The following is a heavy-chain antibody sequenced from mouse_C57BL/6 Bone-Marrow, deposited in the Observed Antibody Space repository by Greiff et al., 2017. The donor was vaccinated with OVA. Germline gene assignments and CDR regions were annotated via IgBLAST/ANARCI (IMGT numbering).Heavy chain of an antibody. D-gene: IGHD2-4*01. J-gene: IGHJ4*01. CDR3: AGRDYDDGGYAMDY. V-gene: IGHV5-4*03. CDR1: GFTFSSYA. CDR2: ISDGGSYT. Sequence: EVKVVESGGGLVKPGGSLKLSCAASGFTFSSYAMSWVRQTPEKRLEWVATISDGGSYTYYPDNVKGRFTISRDNAKNNLYLQMSHLKSEDTAMYYCAGRDYDDGGYAMDYWGQGTSVTVSS.